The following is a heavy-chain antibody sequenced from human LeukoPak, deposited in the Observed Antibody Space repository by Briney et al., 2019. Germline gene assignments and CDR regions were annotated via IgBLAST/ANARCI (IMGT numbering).Heavy chain of an antibody. CDR2: IYSSGTT. J-gene: IGHJ4*02. CDR3: ARDWGYGALGY. Sequence: PGGSLRLSCAASEFTVSNNYMSWVRQAPGKGLDWVSIIYSSGTTYYADSVKGRFTISRDNSENTMYLQMNSLTAEDTAVYYCARDWGYGALGYWGQGTLVTVSS. CDR1: EFTVSNNY. V-gene: IGHV3-53*01. D-gene: IGHD3-16*01.